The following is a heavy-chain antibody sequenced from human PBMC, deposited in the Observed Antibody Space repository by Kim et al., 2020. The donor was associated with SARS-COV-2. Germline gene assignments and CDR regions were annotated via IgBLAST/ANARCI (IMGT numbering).Heavy chain of an antibody. D-gene: IGHD6-13*01. J-gene: IGHJ4*02. CDR2: ISYI. CDR3: ARLYSSSW. Sequence: ISYINSTGSVKGRFTISRDTAKNSLYLQMNSLRAEDTAVYYCARLYSSSWWGQGTLVTVSS. V-gene: IGHV3-21*01.